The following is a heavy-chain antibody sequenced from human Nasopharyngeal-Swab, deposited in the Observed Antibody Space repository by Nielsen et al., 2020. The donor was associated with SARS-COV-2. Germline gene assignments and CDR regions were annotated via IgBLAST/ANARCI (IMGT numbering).Heavy chain of an antibody. Sequence: GPTLVKPTETLTLTCTVSGFSLSNARMGVSWIRQPPGKALEWLAHIFSNDEKSYSTSLKSRLTISKDTSKSQVVLTMTNMDPVDTATYYCARIRRSGSYYGMDVWGQGTTVTVSS. J-gene: IGHJ6*02. CDR3: ARIRRSGSYYGMDV. CDR2: IFSNDEK. CDR1: GFSLSNARMG. V-gene: IGHV2-26*01. D-gene: IGHD1-26*01.